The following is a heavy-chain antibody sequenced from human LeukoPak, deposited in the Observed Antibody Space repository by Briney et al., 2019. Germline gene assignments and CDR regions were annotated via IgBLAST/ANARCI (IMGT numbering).Heavy chain of an antibody. V-gene: IGHV3-74*01. Sequence: GGSLRLSCAASGFTFSAFWMHWVRQAPGKGLVWVSRINSDDSRTTYADSVKGRSTISRDNAKNTLYLQMNSLRAEDTAVYYCVSGSLQSGYNFDYWGQGALVTVSS. CDR1: GFTFSAFW. CDR2: INSDDSRT. J-gene: IGHJ4*02. D-gene: IGHD3-3*01. CDR3: VSGSLQSGYNFDY.